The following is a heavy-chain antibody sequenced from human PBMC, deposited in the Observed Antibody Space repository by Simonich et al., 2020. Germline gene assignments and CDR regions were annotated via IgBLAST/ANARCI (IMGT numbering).Heavy chain of an antibody. CDR3: ARDREVYGSGSYYNY. V-gene: IGHV3-7*01. CDR1: GFTFSSYW. D-gene: IGHD3-10*01. J-gene: IGHJ4*02. CDR2: IKQDESEK. Sequence: EVLLVESGGGLVQPGGSLRLSCAASGFTFSSYWMSWVRQATGKGLECVTNIKQDESEKYKLDPVKGRFTISRDNAKNSLYLQINSLRAEDTAVYYCARDREVYGSGSYYNYWGQGTLVTVSS.